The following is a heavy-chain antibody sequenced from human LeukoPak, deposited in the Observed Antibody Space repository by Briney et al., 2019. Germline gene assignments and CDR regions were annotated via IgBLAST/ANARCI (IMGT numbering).Heavy chain of an antibody. J-gene: IGHJ3*02. CDR3: ATLPLYGDYVKLGDAFDI. CDR2: IYHSGST. CDR1: GGSISSGGYS. D-gene: IGHD4-17*01. V-gene: IGHV4-30-2*01. Sequence: SETLSLTCAVSGGSISSGGYSWSWIRQPPGKGLEWIGYIYHSGSTNYNPSLKSRVTISVDTSKNQFSLKLSSVTAADTAVYYCATLPLYGDYVKLGDAFDIWGQGTMVTVSS.